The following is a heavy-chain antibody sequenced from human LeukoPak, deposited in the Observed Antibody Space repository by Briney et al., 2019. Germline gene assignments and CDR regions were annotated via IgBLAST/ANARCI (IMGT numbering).Heavy chain of an antibody. V-gene: IGHV1-24*01. CDR3: ATDPVSSATTFDY. CDR1: GYTLTELS. Sequence: ASVKVSCKVSGYTLTELSMHWVRQAPGKGLEWMGGFDPEDGETIHAQKFQGRVTMTEDTSTDTAYMELSSLRSEDTAVYYCATDPVSSATTFDYWGQRTLVTVSS. D-gene: IGHD1-1*01. CDR2: FDPEDGET. J-gene: IGHJ4*02.